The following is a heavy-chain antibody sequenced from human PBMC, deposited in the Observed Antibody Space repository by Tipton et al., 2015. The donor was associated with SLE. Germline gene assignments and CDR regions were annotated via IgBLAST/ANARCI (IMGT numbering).Heavy chain of an antibody. Sequence: SLRLSCAASGFTFSSFAMSWIRQAPGKGLEWVSLIYSGGRIHYGDSVKGRFTISRDNSKNTLYLQMNSRRPEDTAVYYCARDVVGAAEGLDYGGQGTLLTVSS. CDR3: ARDVVGAAEGLDY. CDR1: GFTFSSFA. J-gene: IGHJ4*02. CDR2: IYSGGRI. V-gene: IGHV3-23*03. D-gene: IGHD2-15*01.